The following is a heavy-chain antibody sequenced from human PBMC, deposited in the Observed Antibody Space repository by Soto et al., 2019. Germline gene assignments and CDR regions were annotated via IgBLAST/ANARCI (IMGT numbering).Heavy chain of an antibody. CDR3: TRADSDVVILPDVRPLFDL. D-gene: IGHD2-21*02. V-gene: IGHV1-46*01. J-gene: IGHJ4*02. Sequence: QVQLVQSGAEVKKPGASVKVSCKTSGYDFFRYSMYWVRQAPGQGLAWMGVINPYGGYTRTAQKFQARDIMTRETSSKIAYMKLSGLTSAAPAMYSFTRADSDVVILPDVRPLFDLWGQGALVTVSS. CDR2: INPYGGYT. CDR1: GYDFFRYS.